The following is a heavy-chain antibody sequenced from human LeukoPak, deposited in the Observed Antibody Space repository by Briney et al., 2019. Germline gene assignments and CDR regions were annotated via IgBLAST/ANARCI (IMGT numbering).Heavy chain of an antibody. CDR3: ARHGSIYESSGYQQDAFDI. V-gene: IGHV4-39*01. J-gene: IGHJ3*02. Sequence: SETLSLTCTVSGGSITTSSYYWVWIRQPPGKGLEWIVTIYHSGITYYNVSLKSRVTISVDRSKNQFSLKLSSVTAADTAVYYCARHGSIYESSGYQQDAFDIWGQGTLVTVSS. CDR1: GGSITTSSYY. D-gene: IGHD3-22*01. CDR2: IYHSGIT.